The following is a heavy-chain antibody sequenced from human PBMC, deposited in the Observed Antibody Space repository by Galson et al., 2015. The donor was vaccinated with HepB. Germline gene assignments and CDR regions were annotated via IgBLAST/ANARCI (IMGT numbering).Heavy chain of an antibody. CDR1: GFTLSSYS. CDR2: ISSSSSSI. CDR3: TRERTVTTDDAFDI. D-gene: IGHD4-17*01. V-gene: IGHV3-21*01. J-gene: IGHJ3*02. Sequence: SLRLSCAASGFTLSSYSMNWVRQAPGKGLEWVSSISSSSSSIYYADSVKGRFTISRDNAKNSLYLQMNSLRAEDTAVYYCTRERTVTTDDAFDIWGQGTKVAVSS.